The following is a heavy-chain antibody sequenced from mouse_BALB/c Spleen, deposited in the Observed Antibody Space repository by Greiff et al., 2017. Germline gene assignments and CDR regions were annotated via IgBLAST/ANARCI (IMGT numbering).Heavy chain of an antibody. CDR2: ILPGSGST. Sequence: QVQLKQSGAELMKPGASVKISCKATGYTFSSYWIEWVKQRPGHGLEWIGEILPGSGSTNYNEKFKGKATFTADTSSNTAYMQLSSLTSEDSAVYYCARRYYDYDRLFAYWGQGTLVTVSA. J-gene: IGHJ3*01. V-gene: IGHV1-9*01. CDR1: GYTFSSYW. D-gene: IGHD2-4*01. CDR3: ARRYYDYDRLFAY.